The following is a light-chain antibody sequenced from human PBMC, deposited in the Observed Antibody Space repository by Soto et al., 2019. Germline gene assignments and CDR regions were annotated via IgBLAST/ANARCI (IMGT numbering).Light chain of an antibody. CDR3: SSYTSSNTYV. J-gene: IGLJ1*01. CDR1: SSDVGSYNR. V-gene: IGLV2-18*02. CDR2: DVG. Sequence: QSVLTQPPSVSGSPGQSVTISCTGTSSDVGSYNRVSWYQQPPGTAPKLMIYDVGNRPSGVPDRFSVSKSGNTASLTISGLQADDEADYYCSSYTSSNTYVFGTGNKVTVL.